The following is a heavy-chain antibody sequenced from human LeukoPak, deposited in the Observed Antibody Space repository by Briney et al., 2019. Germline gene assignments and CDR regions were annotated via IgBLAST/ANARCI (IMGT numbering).Heavy chain of an antibody. V-gene: IGHV3-74*01. J-gene: IGHJ6*04. CDR3: ARDPGYESWSPFWGGMDV. CDR2: ITRDGSST. Sequence: GGSLRLSCAASGFTFSSSWMHWVRQAPGKGLVWVSRITRDGSSTTYADSVKGRFTTSRDNAKNTLYPQMDSLRDDDTAVYYCARDPGYESWSPFWGGMDVWGNGTTVTVSS. CDR1: GFTFSSSW. D-gene: IGHD3-16*01.